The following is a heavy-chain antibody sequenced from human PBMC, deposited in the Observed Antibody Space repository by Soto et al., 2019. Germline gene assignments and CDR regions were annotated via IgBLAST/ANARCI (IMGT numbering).Heavy chain of an antibody. D-gene: IGHD2-15*01. CDR1: GFSLNTSGVG. CDR3: VHRTGYCPGGSCYSS. CDR2: IYWDDDK. Sequence: QITLKESGPTLVKPTQTLTLTCTFSGFSLNTSGVGVGWIRQPPGKALEWLALIYWDDDKRYRPSLMSRLTISKDTSKNQVVLRMTNMAPVDTATYYCVHRTGYCPGGSCYSSWGQGTLVTVSS. J-gene: IGHJ5*02. V-gene: IGHV2-5*02.